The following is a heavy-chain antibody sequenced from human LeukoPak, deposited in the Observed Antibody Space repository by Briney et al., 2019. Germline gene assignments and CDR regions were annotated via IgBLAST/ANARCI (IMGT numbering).Heavy chain of an antibody. CDR1: GGTFSSYA. CDR2: IIPIFGTA. V-gene: IGHV1-69*05. CDR3: ARGGYSSPPLDY. J-gene: IGHJ4*02. D-gene: IGHD6-13*01. Sequence: SVKVSCKASGGTFSSYAISWVRQAPGQGLEWMGGIIPIFGTANYAQKFQGRVTITTDESTGTAYMELSSLRSEDTAVYYCARGGYSSPPLDYWGQGTLVTVSS.